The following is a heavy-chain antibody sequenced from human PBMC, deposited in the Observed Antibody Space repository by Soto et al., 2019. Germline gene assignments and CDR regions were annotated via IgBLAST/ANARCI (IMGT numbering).Heavy chain of an antibody. CDR1: GGSISSYY. D-gene: IGHD6-13*01. Sequence: SETLSLTCTVSGGSISSYYWSWIRQPPGKGLEWIGYIYYSGSTNCNPSLKSRVTISVDTSKNQFSLKLSSVTAADTAVYYCARKQAAATKLGYYYYMDVWGKGTTVTVSS. CDR2: IYYSGST. CDR3: ARKQAAATKLGYYYYMDV. J-gene: IGHJ6*03. V-gene: IGHV4-59*08.